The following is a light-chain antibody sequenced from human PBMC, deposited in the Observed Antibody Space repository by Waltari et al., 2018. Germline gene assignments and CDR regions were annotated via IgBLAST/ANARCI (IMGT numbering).Light chain of an antibody. CDR1: GRVFGDFNS. Sequence: QSALTQPRSVSGSPGQSVTISCAGTGRVFGDFNSFSWYQQHPGKAPRPVIFDVTQRPSGVPDRCSGSKSGTSASLTVSGLQAEDEADYYCCSYAGIWVFGGGTKLTVL. CDR2: DVT. J-gene: IGLJ3*02. CDR3: CSYAGIWV. V-gene: IGLV2-11*01.